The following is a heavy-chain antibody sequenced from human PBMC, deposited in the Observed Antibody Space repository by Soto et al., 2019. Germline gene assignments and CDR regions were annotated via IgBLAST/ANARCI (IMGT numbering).Heavy chain of an antibody. Sequence: QVQLVQSGAEVRKPGASVKVSCKASGYIFTNYAISWVRQAPGQGPEWMGWISGYNGDTNTHYSQKLQGRLTMTTDMSTTTAYMELRSLRSDDTAVYYCAKDNVVWTGYLFDNWCQGTLVTVSS. V-gene: IGHV1-18*01. J-gene: IGHJ4*02. CDR2: ISGYNGDTNT. CDR1: GYIFTNYA. CDR3: AKDNVVWTGYLFDN. D-gene: IGHD3-16*01.